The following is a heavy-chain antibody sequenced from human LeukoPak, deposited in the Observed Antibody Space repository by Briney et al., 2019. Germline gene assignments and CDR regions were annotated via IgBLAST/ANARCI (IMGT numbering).Heavy chain of an antibody. V-gene: IGHV3-23*01. CDR2: ISGSGGST. CDR1: GFTFSSYA. D-gene: IGHD3-16*02. Sequence: PGGSLRLSCAASGFTFSSYAMSWVRQAPGKGLEWVSTISGSGGSTYYADSVKGRFTISRDNSKNTLYLQMNSLRAEDTAVYYCAKGGSRTFGGVIVNNWFDPWGQGTLVTVSS. J-gene: IGHJ5*02. CDR3: AKGGSRTFGGVIVNNWFDP.